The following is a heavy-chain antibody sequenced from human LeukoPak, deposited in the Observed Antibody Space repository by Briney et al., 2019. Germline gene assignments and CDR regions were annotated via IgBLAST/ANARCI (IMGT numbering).Heavy chain of an antibody. CDR2: IRYDGSNK. CDR1: GFTFSSYG. D-gene: IGHD3-3*01. J-gene: IGHJ6*03. CDR3: AKDKEERNYDFWSGSMDV. Sequence: GGSLRLSCAASGFTFSSYGMHWVRQAPGKGLEWVAFIRYDGSNKYYADSVKGRFTISRDNSKNTLYLQMNSLRAEDTAVYYCAKDKEERNYDFWSGSMDVWGKGTTVTVSS. V-gene: IGHV3-30*02.